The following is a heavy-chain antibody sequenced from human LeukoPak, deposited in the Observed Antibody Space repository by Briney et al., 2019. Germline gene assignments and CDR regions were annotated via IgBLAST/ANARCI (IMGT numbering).Heavy chain of an antibody. CDR2: IGAYNGNT. J-gene: IGHJ1*01. V-gene: IGHV1-18*01. D-gene: IGHD3-3*01. CDR1: GYTFTSYG. CDR3: ARDQRITIFGVVIGLEYFQH. Sequence: ASVKVSFKASGYTFTSYGISWVRQAPGQGLEWMGWIGAYNGNTNYAQKLQGRVTMTTDTSTSTAYMELRSLRSDDTAVYYCARDQRITIFGVVIGLEYFQHWGQGTPVTVSS.